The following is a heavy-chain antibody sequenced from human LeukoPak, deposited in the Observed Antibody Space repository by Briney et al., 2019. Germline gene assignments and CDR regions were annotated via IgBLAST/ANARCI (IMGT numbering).Heavy chain of an antibody. D-gene: IGHD3-22*01. CDR1: GFTFSDYY. J-gene: IGHJ4*02. V-gene: IGHV3-11*04. Sequence: GGSLRLSCAASGFTFSDYYMSWIRQAPGKGLEWLSYISKNGKTIYYADSVKGRFTISRDNARNSLYLQMNSLRAEDTAVYYCARVSFYFDRRGYYSPYYFDFWGQGALVTVSS. CDR3: ARVSFYFDRRGYYSPYYFDF. CDR2: ISKNGKTI.